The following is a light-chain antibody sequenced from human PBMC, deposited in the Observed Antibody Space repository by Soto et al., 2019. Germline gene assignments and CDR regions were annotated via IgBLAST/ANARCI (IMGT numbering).Light chain of an antibody. Sequence: EIVLTQSPSTLSLSPGARATLSCRASQSVTNHLVWYQKKPGQAPRLLIYYASNRATGIPARFSGSGSGTDFTLTISSLEPEDFAVYYCQQRVNWPLFSFGPGTKLEIK. CDR3: QQRVNWPLFS. V-gene: IGKV3-11*01. J-gene: IGKJ3*01. CDR1: QSVTNH. CDR2: YAS.